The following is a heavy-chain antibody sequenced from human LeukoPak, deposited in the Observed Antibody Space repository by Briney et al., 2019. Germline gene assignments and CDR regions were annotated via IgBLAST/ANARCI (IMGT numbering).Heavy chain of an antibody. CDR2: INPNSGGT. V-gene: IGHV1-2*06. CDR3: ARVRRAYCGGDCYFDY. D-gene: IGHD2-21*02. Sequence: ASVKVSCKASGYTFTGYYMHWVRQAPGQGLEWMGRINPNSGGTNYAQKFQGRVTMTRDTSISTAYMELSRLRSDDTAVYYCARVRRAYCGGDCYFDYWGQGTLVTVSS. CDR1: GYTFTGYY. J-gene: IGHJ4*02.